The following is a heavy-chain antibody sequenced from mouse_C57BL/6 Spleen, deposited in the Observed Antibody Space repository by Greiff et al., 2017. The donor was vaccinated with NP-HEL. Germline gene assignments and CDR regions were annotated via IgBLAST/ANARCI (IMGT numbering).Heavy chain of an antibody. V-gene: IGHV5-9*01. Sequence: DVKLVESGGGLVKPGGSLKLSCAASGFTFSSYTMSWVRQTPEKRLEWVATISGGGGNTYYPASVKGRFTISRDNAKNTLYLQMSSLRSEDTALYYCAREGITGTFDYWGQGTTLTVSS. D-gene: IGHD4-1*01. CDR3: AREGITGTFDY. CDR2: ISGGGGNT. J-gene: IGHJ2*01. CDR1: GFTFSSYT.